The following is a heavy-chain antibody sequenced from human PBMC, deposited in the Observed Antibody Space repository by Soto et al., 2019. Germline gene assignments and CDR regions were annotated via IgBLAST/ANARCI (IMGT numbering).Heavy chain of an antibody. CDR3: ARASGDYRRGSWLLGQQNWFDP. CDR1: GGTFSSYA. J-gene: IGHJ5*02. D-gene: IGHD4-17*01. Sequence: ASVKVSCKASGGTFSSYAISWVRQAPGQGLEWMGGIIPIFGTANYAQKFQGRVTITADESTSTAYMELSSLRSEDTAVYYCARASGDYRRGSWLLGQQNWFDPWGQGTLVTVSS. V-gene: IGHV1-69*13. CDR2: IIPIFGTA.